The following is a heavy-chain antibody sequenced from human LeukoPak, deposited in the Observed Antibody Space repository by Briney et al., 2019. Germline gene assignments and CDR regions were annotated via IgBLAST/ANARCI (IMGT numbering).Heavy chain of an antibody. CDR3: ARDLWHIARYGHYMDV. J-gene: IGHJ6*03. CDR2: IYSGGST. Sequence: GGSLRLSCAASGFTVSSNYMSWVRQAPGKGLEWVSVIYSGGSTYYADSVKGRFTISRDNAKNSLYLQMNSLRAEDTAVYYCARDLWHIARYGHYMDVWGKGTTVTISS. CDR1: GFTVSSNY. V-gene: IGHV3-66*01. D-gene: IGHD2-21*01.